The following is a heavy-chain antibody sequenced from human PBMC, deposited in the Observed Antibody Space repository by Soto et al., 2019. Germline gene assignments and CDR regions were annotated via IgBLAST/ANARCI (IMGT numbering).Heavy chain of an antibody. CDR3: ARGHIAATGSEGDYYYYYGMDV. CDR1: GGTFSNYA. Sequence: QVQLVESGAEVKKPGSSVKVSCKASGGTFSNYAISWVLQAPGQGLKWMGGIIPIFGTANYAQKFQGRVTITADESTSTAYMELSSLRSEDTAVYYCARGHIAATGSEGDYYYYYGMDVWGQGTTVTVSS. CDR2: IIPIFGTA. D-gene: IGHD6-13*01. J-gene: IGHJ6*02. V-gene: IGHV1-69*12.